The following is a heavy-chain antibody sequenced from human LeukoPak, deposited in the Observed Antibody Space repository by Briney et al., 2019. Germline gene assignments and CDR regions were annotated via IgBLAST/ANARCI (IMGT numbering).Heavy chain of an antibody. J-gene: IGHJ4*02. CDR2: INHSGST. D-gene: IGHD7-27*01. V-gene: IGHV4-34*01. CDR1: GGSFSGYY. Sequence: SETLSLTCAVYGGSFSGYYWSWIRQPPGKGLERIGEINHSGSTNYNPSLKSRVTISVDTSKNQFSLKLSSVTAADTAVYYCARNWGSRYYFDYWGQGTLVTVSS. CDR3: ARNWGSRYYFDY.